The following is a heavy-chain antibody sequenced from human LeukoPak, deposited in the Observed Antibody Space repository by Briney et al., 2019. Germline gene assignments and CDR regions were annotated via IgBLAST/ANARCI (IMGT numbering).Heavy chain of an antibody. CDR2: ISGSGDST. Sequence: GGSLRLSCAASGFTFSSYVMTWVRQAPGKGLEWASGISGSGDSTYYADSVKGRFTISRDNSKNTLYLQMNSLRAEDTAVYYCAKLVPAAMELVYYYYYMDVWGKGTTVTVSS. CDR3: AKLVPAAMELVYYYYYMDV. J-gene: IGHJ6*03. D-gene: IGHD2-2*01. V-gene: IGHV3-23*01. CDR1: GFTFSSYV.